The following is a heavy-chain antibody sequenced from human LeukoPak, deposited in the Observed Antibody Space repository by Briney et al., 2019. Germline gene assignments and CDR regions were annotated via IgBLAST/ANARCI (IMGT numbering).Heavy chain of an antibody. CDR2: IYYSGST. J-gene: IGHJ4*02. CDR1: GGSISSSSYY. Sequence: SETLSLTCTVSGGSISSSSYYWGWIRQPPGKGLEWIGSIYYSGSTYYNPSLKSRVTISVDTSKDQFSLRLNSVTTADTAVYYCARARSDSGRLDYWGQGTLVTVSS. CDR3: ARARSDSGRLDY. V-gene: IGHV4-39*07. D-gene: IGHD1-26*01.